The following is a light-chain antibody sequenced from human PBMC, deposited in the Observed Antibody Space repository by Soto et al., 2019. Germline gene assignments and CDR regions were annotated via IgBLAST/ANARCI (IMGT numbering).Light chain of an antibody. CDR1: SSDVGSYNR. CDR3: SSYTSSSTWV. Sequence: QSVLTQPPSVSGSPGQSVTISCTGTSSDVGSYNRVSWYQQPPGTAPKLMIYQVSNRPSGVPDRLSGSKSGNTASLTISGLQPQNEADYYCSSYTSSSTWVFGAGTKLTVL. J-gene: IGLJ3*02. CDR2: QVS. V-gene: IGLV2-18*02.